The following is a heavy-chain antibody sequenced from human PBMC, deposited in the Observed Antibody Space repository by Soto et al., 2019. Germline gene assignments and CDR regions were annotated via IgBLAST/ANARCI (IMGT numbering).Heavy chain of an antibody. CDR3: ATVATNSYNWLDP. J-gene: IGHJ5*02. Sequence: EVQLVESGGTLVQPGGSLRLSCAASGFIFSTFWMHWVRQAPGKGLEWVSRINSDGSKTTYADSVKGRFTISRDNAKNTVYLQMNSLRGEDTAVYCCATVATNSYNWLDPWGQGTLVTVSS. CDR1: GFIFSTFW. CDR2: INSDGSKT. D-gene: IGHD5-12*01. V-gene: IGHV3-74*01.